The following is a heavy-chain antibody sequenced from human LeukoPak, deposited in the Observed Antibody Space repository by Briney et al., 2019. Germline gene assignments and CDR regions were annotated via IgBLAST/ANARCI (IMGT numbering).Heavy chain of an antibody. CDR1: GFTFSSYG. J-gene: IGHJ3*02. V-gene: IGHV3-33*01. CDR3: ARDDALGDNALDI. Sequence: GRSLRLSCAASGFTFSSYGVHWVRQAPGKGLEWVAVILNDGSQEKYADSVKGRFTISRDNSKNTLFLQMNSLRAEDTAVYYCARDDALGDNALDIWGQGTMVTVSS. D-gene: IGHD3-16*01. CDR2: ILNDGSQE.